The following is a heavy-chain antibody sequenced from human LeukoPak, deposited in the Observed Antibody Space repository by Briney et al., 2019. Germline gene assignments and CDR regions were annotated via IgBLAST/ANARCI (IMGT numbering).Heavy chain of an antibody. CDR2: IKTSGTA. CDR3: ARGPGYSSSSGHFDY. V-gene: IGHV4-61*02. CDR1: GGSVSSGSYY. D-gene: IGHD6-6*01. J-gene: IGHJ4*02. Sequence: PSETLSLTCTVSGGSVSSGSYYWSWIRQPAGKGLEWIGRIKTSGTANHNPSLTSRVTMLVDTSKNQFSLRLSSVTAADTAVYYCARGPGYSSSSGHFDYWGQGTLVTVSS.